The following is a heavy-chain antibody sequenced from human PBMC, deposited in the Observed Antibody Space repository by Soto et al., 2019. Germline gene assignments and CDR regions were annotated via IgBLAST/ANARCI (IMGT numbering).Heavy chain of an antibody. D-gene: IGHD3-22*01. CDR1: GGSISSYY. CDR2: IYYSGST. Sequence: SETLSLTCTVSGGSISSYYWSWIRQPPGKGLEWIGYIYYSGSTYYNPSLKSRVTISVDTSRIHFSLKLISVTAADTAVYYCARQSYDSSDYFDYWGQGTLVTVSS. CDR3: ARQSYDSSDYFDY. J-gene: IGHJ4*02. V-gene: IGHV4-59*08.